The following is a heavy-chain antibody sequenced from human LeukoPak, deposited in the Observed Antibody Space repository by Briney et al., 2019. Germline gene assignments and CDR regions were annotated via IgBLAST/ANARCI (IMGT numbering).Heavy chain of an antibody. CDR3: ARDLHGYGGRMDV. Sequence: PGGSLRLSCAASGFTFSSYSMNWVRQAPGKGLEWVSSISSSSSYIYYADSVKGRFTISRDNAKNSLYLQMNSLRAEDTAVYYCARDLHGYGGRMDVWGKGTTVTISS. J-gene: IGHJ6*04. CDR2: ISSSSSYI. V-gene: IGHV3-21*01. D-gene: IGHD4-23*01. CDR1: GFTFSSYS.